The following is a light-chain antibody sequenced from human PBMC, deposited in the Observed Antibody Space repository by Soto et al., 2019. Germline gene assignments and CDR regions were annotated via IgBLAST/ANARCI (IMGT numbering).Light chain of an antibody. Sequence: QWSQKPPLLAASGKGRVLITCRASQDISSALAWYQQKPGKAPKVLIHAASTLQSGVPSRFSGSGSRTDFTLTSLRLEPEGFAVYSSHQYGRSPPVTVGQGTRLEIK. V-gene: IGKV1-9*01. CDR1: QDISSA. J-gene: IGKJ5*01. CDR2: AAS. CDR3: HQYGRSPPVT.